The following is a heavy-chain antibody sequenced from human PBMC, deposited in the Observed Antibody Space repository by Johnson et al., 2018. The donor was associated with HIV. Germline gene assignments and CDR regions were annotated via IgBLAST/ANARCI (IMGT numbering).Heavy chain of an antibody. V-gene: IGHV3-30*03. CDR2: ISYDGSNK. J-gene: IGHJ3*02. CDR1: GFTFSSYG. CDR3: ATDGPCSTSWYCTFDI. D-gene: IGHD6-13*01. Sequence: QVQLVESGGGVVQPGRSLRLSCAASGFTFSSYGMHWVRQAPGKGLEWVAVISYDGSNKYYTDSVKGRFSISRDNSKNTLYLQMNSLRADDTAVYYCATDGPCSTSWYCTFDIW.